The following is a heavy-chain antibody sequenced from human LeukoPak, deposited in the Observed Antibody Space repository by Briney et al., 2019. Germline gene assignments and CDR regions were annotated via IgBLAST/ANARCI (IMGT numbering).Heavy chain of an antibody. CDR2: ISAYNGNT. V-gene: IGHV1-18*01. D-gene: IGHD3-9*01. CDR1: GYTFTSYG. CDR3: ARDTYYDILTGYYRSLYYFDY. Sequence: ASVKVSCKASGYTFTSYGISWVRQAPGQGLEWMGWISAYNGNTNYAQKLQGRVTMTTDTSTSTAYMELRSLRSDDTAVYYCARDTYYDILTGYYRSLYYFDYWGQGTLVTVSS. J-gene: IGHJ4*02.